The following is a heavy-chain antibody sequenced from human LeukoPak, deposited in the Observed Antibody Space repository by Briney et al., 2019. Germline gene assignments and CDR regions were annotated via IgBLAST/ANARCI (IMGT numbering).Heavy chain of an antibody. D-gene: IGHD6-19*01. V-gene: IGHV3-23*01. CDR2: ISDGGDRK. Sequence: GSLRHSCAASGFTFSSYAMSWVRQAPGKGQEWVSAISDGGDRKHYADSVKGRFTVSRDNSKNTLYLQMNSLRAEDTAVYYCAKEGGNSSGPFDYWGQGTLVTVSS. J-gene: IGHJ4*02. CDR1: GFTFSSYA. CDR3: AKEGGNSSGPFDY.